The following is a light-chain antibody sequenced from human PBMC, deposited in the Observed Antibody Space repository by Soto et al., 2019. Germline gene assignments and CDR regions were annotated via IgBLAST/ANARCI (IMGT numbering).Light chain of an antibody. Sequence: IVLAQSPATLSLSPGERATISCRASHSVANNYLAWYQQKHGQAPRLIIFAASSRATGVPHRFSASGSGTDLTLTISRVEPEDFAVYFCQQYGGSPPWTFGQGTKVDSK. CDR1: HSVANNY. CDR2: AAS. CDR3: QQYGGSPPWT. J-gene: IGKJ1*01. V-gene: IGKV3-20*01.